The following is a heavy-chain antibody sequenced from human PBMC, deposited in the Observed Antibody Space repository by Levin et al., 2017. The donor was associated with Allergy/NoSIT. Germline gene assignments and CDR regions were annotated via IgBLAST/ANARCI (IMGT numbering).Heavy chain of an antibody. J-gene: IGHJ4*02. Sequence: SETLSLTCTVSGGSISSSSYYWGWIRQPPGKGLEWIGSIYYSGSTYYNPSLKSRVTISVDTSKNQFSLKLSSVTAADTAVYYCAMRRDMYDILTGYVTDVHPFDYWGQGTLVTVSS. V-gene: IGHV4-39*01. CDR3: AMRRDMYDILTGYVTDVHPFDY. CDR2: IYYSGST. CDR1: GGSISSSSYY. D-gene: IGHD3-9*01.